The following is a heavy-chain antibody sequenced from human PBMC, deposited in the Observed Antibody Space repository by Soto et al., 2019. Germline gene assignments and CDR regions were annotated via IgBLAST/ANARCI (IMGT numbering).Heavy chain of an antibody. CDR2: IWYDGSNK. Sequence: GGSLRLSCAASGFTFSSYGMHWVRQAPGKGLEWVAVIWYDGSNKYYADSVKGRFTISRDNSKNTLYLQMNSLRAEDTAVYYCAREMRPPSYYDFWSGYRPVNYFDYWGQGTLVTVSS. CDR1: GFTFSSYG. J-gene: IGHJ4*02. V-gene: IGHV3-33*01. D-gene: IGHD3-3*01. CDR3: AREMRPPSYYDFWSGYRPVNYFDY.